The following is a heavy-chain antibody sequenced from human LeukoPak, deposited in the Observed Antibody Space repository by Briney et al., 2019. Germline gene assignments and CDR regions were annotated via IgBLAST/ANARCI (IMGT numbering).Heavy chain of an antibody. V-gene: IGHV3-30*18. CDR3: AKDLALYGDYFSGSFNRYGMDV. D-gene: IGHD4-17*01. CDR2: ISYDGSNK. J-gene: IGHJ6*02. CDR1: GFTFSSYG. Sequence: PGGSLRLSCAASGFTFSSYGMHWVRQAPGKGLEWVAVISYDGSNKYYADSVKGRFTISRDNSKNTLHLQMNSLRAEDTAVYYCAKDLALYGDYFSGSFNRYGMDVWGQGTTVTVSS.